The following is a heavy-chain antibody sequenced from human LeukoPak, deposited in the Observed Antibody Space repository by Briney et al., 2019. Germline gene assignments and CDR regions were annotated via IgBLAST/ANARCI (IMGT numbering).Heavy chain of an antibody. CDR1: GFTFDDYA. J-gene: IGHJ4*02. Sequence: PGRSLRLSCAASGFTFDDYAMHWVRQAPGKGLEWVSGISWNSGSIGYADSVKGRFTISRDNAKNSLYLQMNSLRAEDTALYYCAKGYSYGYGYYFDYWGQGTLVTVSS. CDR3: AKGYSYGYGYYFDY. D-gene: IGHD5-18*01. V-gene: IGHV3-9*01. CDR2: ISWNSGSI.